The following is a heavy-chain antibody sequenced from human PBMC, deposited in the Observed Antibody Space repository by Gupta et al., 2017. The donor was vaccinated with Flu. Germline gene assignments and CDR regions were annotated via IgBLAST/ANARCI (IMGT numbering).Heavy chain of an antibody. V-gene: IGHV3-33*01. CDR3: ASSSRYFDWFGLDY. J-gene: IGHJ4*02. CDR1: GFTFSSYG. CDR2: IWYDGSNK. Sequence: QVQLVESGGGVVQPGRSLRLSCAASGFTFSSYGMPWVRQAPGKGLEWVAVIWYDGSNKYYADSVKGRFTISRDNSKNTLYLQMNSLRAEDTAVYYCASSSRYFDWFGLDYWGQGTLVTVSS. D-gene: IGHD3-9*01.